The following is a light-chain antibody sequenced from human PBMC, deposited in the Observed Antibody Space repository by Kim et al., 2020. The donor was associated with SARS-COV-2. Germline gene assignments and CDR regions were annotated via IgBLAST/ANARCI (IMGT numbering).Light chain of an antibody. Sequence: SYELTQPPSVSVSPGQTASITCSGDKLGHKYASWYQQKAGQSPVLVIYQDNKRPSGIPERFSGSNSGNTATLTISGTQAMDEADYYCQAWDSSTGVFGGG. J-gene: IGLJ2*01. CDR2: QDN. CDR3: QAWDSSTGV. CDR1: KLGHKY. V-gene: IGLV3-1*01.